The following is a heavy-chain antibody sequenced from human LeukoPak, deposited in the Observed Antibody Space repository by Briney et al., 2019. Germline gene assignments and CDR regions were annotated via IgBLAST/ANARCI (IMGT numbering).Heavy chain of an antibody. CDR1: GFTFSSYG. CDR3: AKDSRNYYFDY. CDR2: ISDDGNKK. J-gene: IGHJ4*02. V-gene: IGHV3-30*18. Sequence: GGSLRLSCAASGFTFSSYGMHWVRQAPGKGLEWEAVISDDGNKKYYADSVKGRFTISRDNSKNTVYLQMNRLRAEDTAMYYCAKDSRNYYFDYWGQGTLVIVSS.